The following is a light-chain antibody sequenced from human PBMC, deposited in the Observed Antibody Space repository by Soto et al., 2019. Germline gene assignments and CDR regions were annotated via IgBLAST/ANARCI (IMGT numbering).Light chain of an antibody. J-gene: IGLJ3*02. V-gene: IGLV1-47*01. CDR1: SSNIGSNY. CDR2: GNN. Sequence: QSVLIQPPSASGTPGQRVTISCSGSSSNIGSNYVYWYQQLPGTAPKLLIYGNNQRPSGVPVRFSGSKSGTSASLAISGLRSEDEADYYCAAWDDSLSGPVFGGGTKLTVL. CDR3: AAWDDSLSGPV.